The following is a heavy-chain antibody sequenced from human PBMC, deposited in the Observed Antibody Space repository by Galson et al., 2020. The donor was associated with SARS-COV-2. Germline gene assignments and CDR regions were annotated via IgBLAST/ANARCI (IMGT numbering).Heavy chain of an antibody. CDR2: IDWDDDK. Sequence: SGPTLVKPTQTLTLTCTFSGFSLSTSGMCVSWIRQPPGKALEWLARIDWDDDKYYSTSLKTRLTISKDTSKNQVVLTMTNMDPVDTATYYCARTAYYYDSSGYLPYHFDYWGQGTLVTVSS. V-gene: IGHV2-70*11. D-gene: IGHD3-22*01. CDR1: GFSLSTSGMC. J-gene: IGHJ4*02. CDR3: ARTAYYYDSSGYLPYHFDY.